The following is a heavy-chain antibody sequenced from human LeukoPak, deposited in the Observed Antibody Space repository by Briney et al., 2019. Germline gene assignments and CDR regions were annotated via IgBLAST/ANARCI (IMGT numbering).Heavy chain of an antibody. CDR3: ARDPQSWFGEGGMDV. D-gene: IGHD3-10*01. J-gene: IGHJ6*02. V-gene: IGHV3-23*01. CDR1: GFTFSSYA. CDR2: ISGSGGST. Sequence: GGSLRLSCAASGFTFSSYAMSWVRQAPGKGLEWVSAISGSGGSTYYADSVKGRFTISRDNSKYTLYPQMNSLRAEDTAVYYCARDPQSWFGEGGMDVWGQGTTVTVFS.